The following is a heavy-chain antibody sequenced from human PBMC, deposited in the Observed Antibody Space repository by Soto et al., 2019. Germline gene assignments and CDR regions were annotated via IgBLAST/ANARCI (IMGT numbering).Heavy chain of an antibody. CDR2: IWYDGSNK. V-gene: IGHV3-33*01. J-gene: IGHJ6*02. D-gene: IGHD3-3*01. CDR3: ARELLYDFRTPSPRAYYYYYYGMDV. CDR1: GFTFSSYG. Sequence: GGSLRLSCAASGFTFSSYGMHWVRQAPGKGLEWVAVIWYDGSNKYYADSVKGRFTISRDNSKNTLYLQMNSLRAEDTAVYYCARELLYDFRTPSPRAYYYYYYGMDVWGQGTTVTVSS.